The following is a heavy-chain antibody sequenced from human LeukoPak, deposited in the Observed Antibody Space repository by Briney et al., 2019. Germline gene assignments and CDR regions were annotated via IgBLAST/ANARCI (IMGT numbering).Heavy chain of an antibody. D-gene: IGHD2-15*01. J-gene: IGHJ4*02. Sequence: WGSLRLSCAASGFTFSSYAMSRVRQAPGKGLEWVSAISGSGGSTYYADSVKGRFTISRDNSKNTLYLQMNSLRAEDTAVYYCAKPPVRYCSGGSCALVNYWGQGTLVTVSS. CDR3: AKPPVRYCSGGSCALVNY. V-gene: IGHV3-23*01. CDR2: ISGSGGST. CDR1: GFTFSSYA.